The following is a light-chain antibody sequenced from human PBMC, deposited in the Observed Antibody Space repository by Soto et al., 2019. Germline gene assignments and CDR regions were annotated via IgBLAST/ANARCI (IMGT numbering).Light chain of an antibody. Sequence: EIVMTQSPATLSVSPGESATRSCRASQSVSNNLAWYQQKPGQAPRLLIYDTSSRATGIPARFSGSGSGTDFTLSISSLQSEDFGVYYCQQYNKWPRTFGQGTKVDIK. J-gene: IGKJ1*01. V-gene: IGKV3-15*01. CDR3: QQYNKWPRT. CDR1: QSVSNN. CDR2: DTS.